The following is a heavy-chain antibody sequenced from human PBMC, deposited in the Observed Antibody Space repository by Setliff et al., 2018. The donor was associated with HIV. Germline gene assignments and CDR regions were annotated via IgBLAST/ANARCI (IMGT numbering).Heavy chain of an antibody. CDR2: INHSGST. CDR1: GGSFSGYY. Sequence: ETLSLTCAVYGGSFSGYYWNWIRQSPGKGLEWIGEINHSGSTNYNPSLKSRITISVDTSKKQFSLKLNSVTAADTAVYYCARGPAEWQIVVVPAAHWYFDLWGRGTLVTVSS. CDR3: ARGPAEWQIVVVPAAHWYFDL. J-gene: IGHJ2*01. D-gene: IGHD2-2*01. V-gene: IGHV4-34*01.